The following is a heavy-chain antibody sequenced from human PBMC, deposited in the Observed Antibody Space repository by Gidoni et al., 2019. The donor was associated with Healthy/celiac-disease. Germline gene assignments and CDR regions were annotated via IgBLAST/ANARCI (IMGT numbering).Heavy chain of an antibody. Sequence: EVQLVESGGGLVKPGGSLRLSCAASGFTFSSYSMNWVRQAPGKGLEWVSSISSSGSTIYYADSVKGRFTISRDNAKNSLYLQMNSLRAEDTAVYYCARELDGRNWNYGYYYGMDVWGQGTTVTVSS. D-gene: IGHD1-7*01. CDR1: GFTFSSYS. V-gene: IGHV3-21*01. CDR3: ARELDGRNWNYGYYYGMDV. CDR2: ISSSGSTI. J-gene: IGHJ6*02.